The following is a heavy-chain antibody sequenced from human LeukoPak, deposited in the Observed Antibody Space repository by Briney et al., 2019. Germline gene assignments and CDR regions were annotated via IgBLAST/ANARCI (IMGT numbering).Heavy chain of an antibody. D-gene: IGHD3-9*01. CDR1: GGTFSSYA. Sequence: GASVKVSCKASGGTFSSYAISWVRQARGQGLEWMGRIIPILGIANYAQKFQGRVTITADKSTSTAYMELSSLRSEDTAVYYCARGPDNYFDYWGQGTLVTVSS. J-gene: IGHJ4*02. CDR3: ARGPDNYFDY. V-gene: IGHV1-69*04. CDR2: IIPILGIA.